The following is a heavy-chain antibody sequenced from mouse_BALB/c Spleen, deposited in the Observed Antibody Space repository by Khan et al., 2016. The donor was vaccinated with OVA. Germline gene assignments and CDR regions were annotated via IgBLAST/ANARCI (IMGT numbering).Heavy chain of an antibody. D-gene: IGHD2-14*01. Sequence: VQLQESGPGLVAPSQSLSITCSVSGFSLSRYNIYWVRQPPGKGLEWLGMIWGGGVTYYNSTLKSRLSISKDNSKSQVFLKMNSLQTDDTAMYYCARAYYRYDGYYAMDYWGQGPSGTFSS. CDR2: IWGGGVT. J-gene: IGHJ4*01. V-gene: IGHV2-6-4*01. CDR3: ARAYYRYDGYYAMDY. CDR1: GFSLSRYN.